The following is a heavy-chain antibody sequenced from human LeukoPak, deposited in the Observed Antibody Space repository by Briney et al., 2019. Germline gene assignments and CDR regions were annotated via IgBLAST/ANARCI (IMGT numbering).Heavy chain of an antibody. CDR2: IYTSGST. J-gene: IGHJ3*02. V-gene: IGHV4-4*09. D-gene: IGHD1-26*01. Sequence: SETLSLTCTVPGGSIRSYYWSWIRQPPGKGLEWTGYIYTSGSTNYNPSLKSRVTISIDTSKNQFSLKLSSVTAADTAAYYCARQASGSYWGSDAFDIWGQGTMVTVSS. CDR3: ARQASGSYWGSDAFDI. CDR1: GGSIRSYY.